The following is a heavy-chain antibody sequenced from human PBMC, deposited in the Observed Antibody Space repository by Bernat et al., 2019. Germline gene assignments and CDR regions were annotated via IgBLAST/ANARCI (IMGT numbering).Heavy chain of an antibody. D-gene: IGHD3-22*01. CDR1: GFTFSNYA. Sequence: EVQLLESGGALVQPGGSLRLSCAASGFTFSNYAMSWVRQAPGKGLDWVSAVSGSGGSTYYADSVKGRFTISRDNSKNTLYLQMNSLRAEDTAVYYCARGKNYYDSSGYYYWGQGTLVTVSS. J-gene: IGHJ4*02. CDR3: ARGKNYYDSSGYYY. CDR2: VSGSGGST. V-gene: IGHV3-23*01.